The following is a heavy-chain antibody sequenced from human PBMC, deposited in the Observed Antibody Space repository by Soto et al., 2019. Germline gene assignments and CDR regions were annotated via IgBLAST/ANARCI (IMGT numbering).Heavy chain of an antibody. CDR3: AGITMIVVGAYGMDV. CDR2: FDPEDAEI. V-gene: IGHV1-24*01. J-gene: IGHJ6*02. Sequence: EASVKVSCKVSGYTLTELSMHWVRQAPGKGLEWMGGFDPEDAEIIYAQKFQGRVTMTEDTSTDTAYMELSSLRSEDTAVYYCAGITMIVVGAYGMDVWGQGTKVTVSS. CDR1: GYTLTELS. D-gene: IGHD3-22*01.